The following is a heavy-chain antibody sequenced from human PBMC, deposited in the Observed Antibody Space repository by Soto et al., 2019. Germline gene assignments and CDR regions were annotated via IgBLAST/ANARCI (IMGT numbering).Heavy chain of an antibody. CDR3: ARGQRYCSRTSCQMRAFDAFDI. V-gene: IGHV4-34*01. D-gene: IGHD2-2*01. CDR1: GGSFSGYY. J-gene: IGHJ3*02. Sequence: SETLSLTCAVYGGSFSGYYWSWIRQPPGKGLEWIGEINHSGSTNYNPSLKSRVTISVDTSKNQFSLKLSSVTAADTAVYYCARGQRYCSRTSCQMRAFDAFDIWGQGTMVTVSS. CDR2: INHSGST.